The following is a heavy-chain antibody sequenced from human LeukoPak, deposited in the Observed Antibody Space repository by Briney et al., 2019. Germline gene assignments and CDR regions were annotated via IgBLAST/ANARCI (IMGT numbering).Heavy chain of an antibody. CDR1: GFTFSNYA. D-gene: IGHD6-13*01. V-gene: IGHV3-23*01. J-gene: IGHJ3*02. Sequence: GGSLRLSCAASGFTFSNYAMSWVRQAPGKGLEWVSGISGSGGSTYYADSVKGRFTISRDNSKNTLYLQMNSPRDEDTAVYYCAKGSSSYYFAFDIWGQGTMVTVSS. CDR2: ISGSGGST. CDR3: AKGSSSYYFAFDI.